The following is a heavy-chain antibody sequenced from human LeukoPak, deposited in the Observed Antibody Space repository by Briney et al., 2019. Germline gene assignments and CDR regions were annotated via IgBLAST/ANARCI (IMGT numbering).Heavy chain of an antibody. D-gene: IGHD5-12*01. CDR2: ISYDGSNK. J-gene: IGHJ6*02. Sequence: GGSLRLSYAASGFTFSSYGMHWVRQAPGKGLEWVAVISYDGSNKYYADSVKGRFTISRDNSKNTLYLQMNSLRAEDTAVYYCAKALDERHQWLRFGYYYYYGMDVWGQGTTVTVSS. V-gene: IGHV3-30*18. CDR3: AKALDERHQWLRFGYYYYYGMDV. CDR1: GFTFSSYG.